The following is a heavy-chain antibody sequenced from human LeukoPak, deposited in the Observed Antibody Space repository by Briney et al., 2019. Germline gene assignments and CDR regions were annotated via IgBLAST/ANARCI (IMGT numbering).Heavy chain of an antibody. D-gene: IGHD6-19*01. V-gene: IGHV3-30*04. CDR2: ISYDERDK. CDR3: AREWFSGWCDY. Sequence: GGSLRLSCAASGFIFSSYTIHWVRQAPGKGLEWVAVISYDERDKYYADSVKGRFTISRDNSKNTLYLQMNSLRAEDTAMYYCAREWFSGWCDYWGQGTLVTVSP. CDR1: GFIFSSYT. J-gene: IGHJ4*02.